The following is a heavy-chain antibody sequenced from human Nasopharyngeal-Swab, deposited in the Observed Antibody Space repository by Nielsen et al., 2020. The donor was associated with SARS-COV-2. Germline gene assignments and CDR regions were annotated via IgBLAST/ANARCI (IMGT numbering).Heavy chain of an antibody. J-gene: IGHJ4*02. CDR3: ARDAFLEWIQLWFPFDY. V-gene: IGHV3-48*01. CDR1: GFTFSSYS. D-gene: IGHD5-18*01. Sequence: GGSLRLSCAASGFTFSSYSMNWVRQAPGKGLEWVSYISSSSSTIYYADSVKGRFTISRDNAKNSLYQQMNSLRAEDTAVYYCARDAFLEWIQLWFPFDYWGQGTLVTVSS. CDR2: ISSSSSTI.